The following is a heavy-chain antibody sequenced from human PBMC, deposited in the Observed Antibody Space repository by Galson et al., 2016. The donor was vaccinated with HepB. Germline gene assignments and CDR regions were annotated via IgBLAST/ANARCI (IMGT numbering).Heavy chain of an antibody. CDR2: IFPADADT. D-gene: IGHD3-10*01. J-gene: IGHJ4*02. CDR3: ARRSDFGGFDF. Sequence: QSGAEVKKPGESLKISCKVSGNNFPVDWIGWVRQMSGKGLEWIGIIFPADADTRYSPSFQGQVTISADKSTNTAYLQWSSLKASDTAMYYCARRSDFGGFDFWGQGTLVTVSS. CDR1: GNNFPVDW. V-gene: IGHV5-51*01.